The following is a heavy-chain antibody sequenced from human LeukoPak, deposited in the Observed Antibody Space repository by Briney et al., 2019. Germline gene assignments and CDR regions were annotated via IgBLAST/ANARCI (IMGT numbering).Heavy chain of an antibody. Sequence: GGPLRLSCSASGFTFISFAMHWVRQAPGKGLKYVSAISTTGTTTYYTDSVKGRLTISRDNSKNTLYLQMSRLRPEDTAVYYCVKDPGGAGNHWGQGVLVTVSS. D-gene: IGHD6-25*01. CDR1: GFTFISFA. CDR2: ISTTGTTT. CDR3: VKDPGGAGNH. V-gene: IGHV3-64D*09. J-gene: IGHJ5*02.